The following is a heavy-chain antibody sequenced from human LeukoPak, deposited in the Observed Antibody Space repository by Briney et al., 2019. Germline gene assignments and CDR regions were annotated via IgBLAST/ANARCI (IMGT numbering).Heavy chain of an antibody. V-gene: IGHV3-30-3*01. J-gene: IGHJ3*02. CDR3: ARSTENYDFWSGYYFDAFDI. Sequence: GGSLRLSCAASGFTFSTYAMHWVRQAPGKGLEWVAVISYDGSNKYYAGSVKGRFTISRDNSKTTLYLQMNSLRAEDTAVYYCARSTENYDFWSGYYFDAFDIWGQGTMVTASS. D-gene: IGHD3-3*01. CDR1: GFTFSTYA. CDR2: ISYDGSNK.